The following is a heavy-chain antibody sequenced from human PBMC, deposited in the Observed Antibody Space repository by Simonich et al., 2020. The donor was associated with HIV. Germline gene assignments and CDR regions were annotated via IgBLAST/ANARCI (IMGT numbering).Heavy chain of an antibody. CDR2: IKHGETT. CDR3: ARRGEGYCSGGICYKPIYFDY. V-gene: IGHV4-34*02. Sequence: QVQLQQWGAGLLKPSETLSLTCAVYGGSFSGYYWSGIRQPPGTGLEWIGEIKHGETTNYTPPRKSRVTISVDTAKNQFSLKLSSVTAADTAVYYCARRGEGYCSGGICYKPIYFDYWGQGTLVTVSS. D-gene: IGHD2-15*01. CDR1: GGSFSGYY. J-gene: IGHJ4*02.